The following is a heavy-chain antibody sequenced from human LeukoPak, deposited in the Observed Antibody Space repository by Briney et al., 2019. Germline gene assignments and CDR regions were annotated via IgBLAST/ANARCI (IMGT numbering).Heavy chain of an antibody. CDR3: ASPPWVPAATQ. V-gene: IGHV3-48*04. Sequence: PGGSLRLSCAASGFTFSGYSMNWVRQAPGKGLEWVSYISSSGSTIYYADSVKGRFTISRDNAKNSLYLQMNSLRAEDTAVYYCASPPWVPAATQWGQGTLVTVSS. CDR2: ISSSGSTI. J-gene: IGHJ4*02. D-gene: IGHD2-2*01. CDR1: GFTFSGYS.